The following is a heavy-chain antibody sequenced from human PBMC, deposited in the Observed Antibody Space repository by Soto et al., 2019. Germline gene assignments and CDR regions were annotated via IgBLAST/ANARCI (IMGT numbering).Heavy chain of an antibody. CDR2: LSSSKTYI. V-gene: IGHV3-48*02. Sequence: EVQLVESGGDLVQPGQSLRLSCAASGFSFSSYSMNWVRQAPGKGLEWISYLSSSKTYIWYADSVKGRFTISRDNAKNSLSLQMDSLRDEDTAVYYCVRESVWAFAIWGLGTMVTVFS. CDR1: GFSFSSYS. J-gene: IGHJ3*02. D-gene: IGHD3-3*01. CDR3: VRESVWAFAI.